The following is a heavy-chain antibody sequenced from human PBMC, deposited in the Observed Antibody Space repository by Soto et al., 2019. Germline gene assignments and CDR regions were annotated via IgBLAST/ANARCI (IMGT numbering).Heavy chain of an antibody. CDR1: GFTFSSYS. CDR3: VREYSSSSGRGMDV. CDR2: ISSSSSTI. V-gene: IGHV3-48*02. D-gene: IGHD6-6*01. J-gene: IGHJ6*02. Sequence: EVQLVESGGGLVQPGASLRQSCAASGFTFSSYSMNWVRQAAGKGLEWVSYISSSSSTIYYADSVKGRFTISRDNAKNSVYLQMNSLRDEDTAVYYCVREYSSSSGRGMDVWGQGTTVTVSS.